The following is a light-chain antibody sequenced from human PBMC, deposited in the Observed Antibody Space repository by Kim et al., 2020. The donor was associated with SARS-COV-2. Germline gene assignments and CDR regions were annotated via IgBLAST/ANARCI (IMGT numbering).Light chain of an antibody. CDR3: QQYYSTPPVT. V-gene: IGKV4-1*01. Sequence: DIVMTQSPDSLAVSLGERATINCKSSQSVLYSSNNKNYLAWYQQKPGQPPKLLIYWVSTRESGVPDRFSGSGSGTDFTLTISSLQAEDVAVYYCQQYYSTPPVTFGGGTKVDIK. CDR1: QSVLYSSNNKNY. J-gene: IGKJ4*01. CDR2: WVS.